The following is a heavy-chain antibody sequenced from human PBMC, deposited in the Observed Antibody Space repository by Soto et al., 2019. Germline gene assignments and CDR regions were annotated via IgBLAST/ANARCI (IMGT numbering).Heavy chain of an antibody. V-gene: IGHV1-69*02. CDR3: ARAGAVAVGAFDI. D-gene: IGHD6-19*01. Sequence: QVQLVQSGAEVKKPGSSVKVSCKASGGTFSSYTISWVRQAPGQGLEWMGRIIPILGIANYAQKFQGRVMITADKSTSTAYMELSSLRSEDTAVYYCARAGAVAVGAFDIWGQGTMVTVSS. J-gene: IGHJ3*02. CDR2: IIPILGIA. CDR1: GGTFSSYT.